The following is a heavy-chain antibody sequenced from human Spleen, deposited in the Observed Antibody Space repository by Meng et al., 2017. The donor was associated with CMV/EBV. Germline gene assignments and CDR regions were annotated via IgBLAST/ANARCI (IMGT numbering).Heavy chain of an antibody. Sequence: GESLKISCAASGFTFSNYNMIWVRQAPGKGLEWVSYISSSGTYIYYADSVKGRFTTSRDNAKNSLYLQLNSLRAEDTAVYYCARAAERNCSGGSCYERTYYYYYGMDVWGQGTTVTVSS. CDR1: GFTFSNYN. CDR3: ARAAERNCSGGSCYERTYYYYYGMDV. V-gene: IGHV3-21*04. J-gene: IGHJ6*02. D-gene: IGHD2-15*01. CDR2: ISSSGTYI.